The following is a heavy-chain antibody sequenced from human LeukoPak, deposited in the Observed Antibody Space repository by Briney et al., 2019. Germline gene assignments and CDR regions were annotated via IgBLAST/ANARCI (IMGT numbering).Heavy chain of an antibody. CDR1: GGSISSYY. J-gene: IGHJ4*02. Sequence: PSETLSLTCTVSGGSISSYYWSWIRQPPGKELEWIGYIYYSGSTNYNPSLKSRVTISVDTSKNQFSLKLSSVTAADTAVYYCARQTLLWFGELTFDYWGQGTLVTVSS. CDR3: ARQTLLWFGELTFDY. D-gene: IGHD3-10*01. CDR2: IYYSGST. V-gene: IGHV4-59*01.